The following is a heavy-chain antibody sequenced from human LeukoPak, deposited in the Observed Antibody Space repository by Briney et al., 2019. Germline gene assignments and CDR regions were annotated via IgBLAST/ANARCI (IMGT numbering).Heavy chain of an antibody. CDR3: ARAIKTRYYYGMDV. Sequence: ASVTVSCQASGYTFTSYYMHWVRQAPGQGLAWVGLINPSGGSTSYAQKFQGRVSMTRDTSTSTVYMELSRLRCEDTAVYYCARAIKTRYYYGMDVWGQGTTVTVSS. CDR2: INPSGGST. J-gene: IGHJ6*02. CDR1: GYTFTSYY. V-gene: IGHV1-46*01.